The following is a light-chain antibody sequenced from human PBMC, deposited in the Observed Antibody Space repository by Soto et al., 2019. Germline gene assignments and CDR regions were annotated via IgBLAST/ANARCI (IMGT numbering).Light chain of an antibody. CDR2: DDT. CDR1: SSDVGGYNF. J-gene: IGLJ1*01. CDR3: SSYTSISTYV. V-gene: IGLV2-14*01. Sequence: QSVLTQPASVSGSPGQSITISCTGTSSDVGGYNFVSWYQQHPDKAPKLMIYDDTNRPSGVSNRFSGSKSGNTASLTISGLQAEDEADYYCSSYTSISTYVFGTGTKVTVL.